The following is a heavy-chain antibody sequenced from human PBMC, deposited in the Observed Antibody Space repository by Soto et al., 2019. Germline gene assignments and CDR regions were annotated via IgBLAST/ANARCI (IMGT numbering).Heavy chain of an antibody. V-gene: IGHV1-69*13. D-gene: IGHD2-15*01. CDR1: GGTFSSYA. Sequence: ASVKVSCKASGGTFSSYAISWVRQAPGQGLEWMGGIIPIFGTANYAQKFQGRVTITADESTSTAYMKLSSLRSEDTAVYYCARESRYCSGGSCYFLPGIDYWGQGTLVTVSS. CDR2: IIPIFGTA. CDR3: ARESRYCSGGSCYFLPGIDY. J-gene: IGHJ4*02.